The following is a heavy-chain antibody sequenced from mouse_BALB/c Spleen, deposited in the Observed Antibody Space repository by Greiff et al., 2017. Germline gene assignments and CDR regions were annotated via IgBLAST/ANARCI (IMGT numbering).Heavy chain of an antibody. CDR2: ISSGGGST. D-gene: IGHD2-14*01. CDR3: ARQGYYRYSFAY. CDR1: GFAFSSYD. V-gene: IGHV5-12-1*01. J-gene: IGHJ3*01. Sequence: EVQLVESGGGLVKPGGSLKLSCAASGFAFSSYDMSWVRQTPEKRLEWVAYISSGGGSTYYPDTVKGRFTISRDNAKNTLYLQMSSLKSEDTAMYYCARQGYYRYSFAYWGQGTLVTVSA.